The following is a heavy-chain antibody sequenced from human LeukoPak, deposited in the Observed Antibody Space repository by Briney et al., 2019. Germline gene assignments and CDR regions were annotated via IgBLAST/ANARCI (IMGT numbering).Heavy chain of an antibody. CDR3: ASSMVRGVTNFDY. J-gene: IGHJ4*02. CDR1: GYTFTGYY. V-gene: IGHV1-2*02. Sequence: ASVKVSCKASGYTFTGYYMHCGRQAPGQGLEWMGWINPNSGGTNYAQKFQGRVTMTRNTSISTAYMELSSLRSEDTAVYYCASSMVRGVTNFDYWGQGHLVTVSS. CDR2: INPNSGGT. D-gene: IGHD3-10*01.